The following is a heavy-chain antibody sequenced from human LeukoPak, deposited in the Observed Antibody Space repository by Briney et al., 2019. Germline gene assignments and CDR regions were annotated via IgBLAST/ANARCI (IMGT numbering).Heavy chain of an antibody. CDR1: GYTFTGYY. V-gene: IGHV1-2*02. CDR2: INPNSGGT. D-gene: IGHD7-27*01. J-gene: IGHJ4*02. Sequence: GASVKVSCKASGYTFTGYYMHWVRQAPGQALEWMGWINPNSGGTNYAQKFQGRVTMTRDTSISTAYMELRRLRSDDTAVYYCGRDINWAIDFWGQGTLVTVSS. CDR3: GRDINWAIDF.